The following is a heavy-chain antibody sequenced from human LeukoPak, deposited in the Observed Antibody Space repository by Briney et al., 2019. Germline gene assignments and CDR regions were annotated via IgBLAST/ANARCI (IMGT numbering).Heavy chain of an antibody. D-gene: IGHD3-10*01. Sequence: GGSLRLSCAASGYTFTSYGISWVRQAPGQGLEWMGWISAYNGNTNYAQKLQGRVTMTTDTSTSTAYMELRSLRSDDTAVYYCARDQRPYGSGSYPDYWGQGTLVTVSS. CDR1: GYTFTSYG. CDR2: ISAYNGNT. J-gene: IGHJ4*02. V-gene: IGHV1-18*01. CDR3: ARDQRPYGSGSYPDY.